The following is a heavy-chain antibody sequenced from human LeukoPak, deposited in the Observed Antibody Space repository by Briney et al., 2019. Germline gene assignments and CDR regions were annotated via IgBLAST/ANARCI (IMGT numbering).Heavy chain of an antibody. J-gene: IGHJ4*02. V-gene: IGHV3-23*01. CDR2: ISGSGATT. D-gene: IGHD1-26*01. CDR3: AKDQSRVGASDPFDY. Sequence: GGSLRLSCAASGFTFSTCAMPWVRQAPGKGLVWVSSISGSGATTYYADSVKGRCTISRDNSNNTVYLQMNSLRAEDTAVYYCAKDQSRVGASDPFDYWGQGMQVGVSS. CDR1: GFTFSTCA.